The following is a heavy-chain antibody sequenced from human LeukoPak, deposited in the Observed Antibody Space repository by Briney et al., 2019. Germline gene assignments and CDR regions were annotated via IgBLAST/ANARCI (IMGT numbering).Heavy chain of an antibody. V-gene: IGHV5-51*01. D-gene: IGHD1/OR15-1a*01. CDR1: GYTFTTYW. Sequence: GESLKISCNGSGYTFTTYWIGWVRQMPGKGLEWMGIIFPGDSESKYSPSFQGQVTISADKSINTAYLQWSSLKASDTAMYYCATSESQTKFDYWGQGTLVTVSS. J-gene: IGHJ4*02. CDR2: IFPGDSES. CDR3: ATSESQTKFDY.